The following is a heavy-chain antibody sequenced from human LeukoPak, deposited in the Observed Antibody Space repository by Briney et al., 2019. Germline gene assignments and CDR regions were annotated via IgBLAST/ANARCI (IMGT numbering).Heavy chain of an antibody. D-gene: IGHD5-18*01. J-gene: IGHJ3*02. CDR1: GGSISSSSYY. CDR3: ARDARIGYSYGSGAFDI. V-gene: IGHV4-39*07. CDR2: IYYSGST. Sequence: SETLSLTCTVSGGSISSSSYYWGWIRQPPGKGLEWIGSIYYSGSTYYNPSLKSRVTISVDRSKNQFSLKLSSVTAADTAVYYCARDARIGYSYGSGAFDIWGQGTMVTVSS.